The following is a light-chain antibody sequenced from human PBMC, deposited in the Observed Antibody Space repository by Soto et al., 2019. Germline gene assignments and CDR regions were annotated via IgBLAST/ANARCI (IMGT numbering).Light chain of an antibody. Sequence: QPVLTQSPSASASLGASVKLTCTLSSGYSSYAIAWHQQQPEKGPRYLMKLNSDGSHSKGDGIPDRFSGSSSGAERYLTISSLQSEDEADYYCQTWGTGIPVIGGGTKLTVL. J-gene: IGLJ2*01. CDR2: LNSDGSH. CDR1: SGYSSYA. V-gene: IGLV4-69*01. CDR3: QTWGTGIPV.